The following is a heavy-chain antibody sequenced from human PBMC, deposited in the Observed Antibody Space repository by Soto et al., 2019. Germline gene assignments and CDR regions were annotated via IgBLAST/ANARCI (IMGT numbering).Heavy chain of an antibody. CDR3: AKGGGSSWYGYFDL. CDR1: GFSFSSYA. J-gene: IGHJ2*01. Sequence: EVQLLESGGGLVQPGGSLRLSCAASGFSFSSYAMTWVRQAPGKGLEWVSSISGTNDTTYNADSVKGRLTISRDSSKNTLYLQMNSLRAEDTAVYFCAKGGGSSWYGYFDLWGRGTLVTVSS. CDR2: ISGTNDTT. D-gene: IGHD6-13*01. V-gene: IGHV3-23*01.